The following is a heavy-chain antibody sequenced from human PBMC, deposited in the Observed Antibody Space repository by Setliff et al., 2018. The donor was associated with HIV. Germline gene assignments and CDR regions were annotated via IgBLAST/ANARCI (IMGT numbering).Heavy chain of an antibody. J-gene: IGHJ5*02. CDR3: ARGVGIGGNWFDP. Sequence: PSETLSLTCAVSGYSVSSGYYWAWIRQAPGKGLQWIGQMYYTGTTDYNPSLSSRVTISQDKSRNQFSLKLTSVTATDTAIYYCARGVGIGGNWFDPWGQGSMVTVSS. CDR2: MYYTGTT. CDR1: GYSVSSGYY. V-gene: IGHV4-38-2*01. D-gene: IGHD2-15*01.